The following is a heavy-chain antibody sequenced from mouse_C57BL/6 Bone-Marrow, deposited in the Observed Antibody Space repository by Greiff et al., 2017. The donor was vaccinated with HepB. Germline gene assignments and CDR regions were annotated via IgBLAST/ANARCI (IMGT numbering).Heavy chain of an antibody. Sequence: VQLQQSGAELVRPGASVKLSCTASGFNIKDDYMHWVKQRPEQGLEWIGWIDPENGDTEYASKFQGKATITADTSSNTAYLHLSSLTSEDTAVYYCTTTLAFDVWGTGTTVTVSS. J-gene: IGHJ1*03. V-gene: IGHV14-4*01. CDR3: TTTLAFDV. CDR1: GFNIKDDY. CDR2: IDPENGDT.